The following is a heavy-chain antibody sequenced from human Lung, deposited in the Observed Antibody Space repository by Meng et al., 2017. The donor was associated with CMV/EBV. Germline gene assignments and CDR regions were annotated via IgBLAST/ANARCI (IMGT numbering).Heavy chain of an antibody. Sequence: SXXVSCKASGGTSNTYTFNWVRQAPGRGLEWMGGIIPYLDESNYAQTFQGRLTITSDRSTAAFMELTSLRSEDTAVYFCAGRGPYGRVLNVWGQGTLVTV. CDR1: GGTSNTYT. CDR2: IIPYLDES. CDR3: AGRGPYGRVLNV. D-gene: IGHD3-10*01. J-gene: IGHJ3*01. V-gene: IGHV1-69*10.